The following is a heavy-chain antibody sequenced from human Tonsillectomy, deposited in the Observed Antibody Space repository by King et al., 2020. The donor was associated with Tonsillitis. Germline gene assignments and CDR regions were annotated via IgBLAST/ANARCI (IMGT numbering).Heavy chain of an antibody. J-gene: IGHJ4*02. Sequence: VQLVESGGGLVQPGGSLRLSCAASGFTFSSYWMHWVRQAPGKGLVWVSRIKSDGSSTSYADSAKGRFTISRDNAKNTLYLQMNSLRAEDTAVYYCARASNSGFDYWGQGTLVIVSS. V-gene: IGHV3-74*01. CDR1: GFTFSSYW. D-gene: IGHD4-23*01. CDR3: ARASNSGFDY. CDR2: IKSDGSST.